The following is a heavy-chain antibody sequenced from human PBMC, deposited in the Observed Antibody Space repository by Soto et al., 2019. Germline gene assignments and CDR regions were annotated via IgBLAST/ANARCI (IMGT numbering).Heavy chain of an antibody. Sequence: SETLSLTCTVSGGSITSSYWSWIRRPPGKGLEWIAYIYDTGISGYTPSTSYNPSLKSRVTMPVDTSKSQFSLKLTSVTAADTAVYYCARGEDAFFYYGLDVWGQGITVTVSS. J-gene: IGHJ6*02. CDR2: IYDTGISGYTPST. CDR3: ARGEDAFFYYGLDV. V-gene: IGHV4-59*01. CDR1: GGSITSSY.